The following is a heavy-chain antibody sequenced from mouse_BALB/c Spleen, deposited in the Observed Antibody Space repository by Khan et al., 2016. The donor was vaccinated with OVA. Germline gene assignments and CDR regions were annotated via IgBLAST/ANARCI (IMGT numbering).Heavy chain of an antibody. V-gene: IGHV3-6*02. CDR3: AYGNYWYFDV. J-gene: IGHJ1*01. D-gene: IGHD2-1*01. CDR1: GYSITSGYY. Sequence: EVQLQESGPGLVKPSQSLSLTCSVTGYSITSGYYWNWIRQFPGNKLEWMGYISYDGSNNYNPSLKNRISITRDTSKNQFLLKLNSVTTEETATYYCAYGNYWYFDVWGAGTTVTVSS. CDR2: ISYDGSN.